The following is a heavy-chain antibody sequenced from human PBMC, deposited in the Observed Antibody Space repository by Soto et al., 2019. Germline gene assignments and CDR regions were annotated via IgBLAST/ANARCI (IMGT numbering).Heavy chain of an antibody. CDR2: SYYSGST. CDR1: GGSISSYY. J-gene: IGHJ4*02. V-gene: IGHV4-59*01. Sequence: QVQLQESGPGLVKPSETLSLTCTVSGGSISSYYWSWIRQPPGKGLEWIGYSYYSGSTNYNPSLKSRVTISVDTSKNQFSLKLSSVTAADTAVYYCARHVGAIVDYWGQGTLVTVSS. CDR3: ARHVGAIVDY. D-gene: IGHD1-26*01.